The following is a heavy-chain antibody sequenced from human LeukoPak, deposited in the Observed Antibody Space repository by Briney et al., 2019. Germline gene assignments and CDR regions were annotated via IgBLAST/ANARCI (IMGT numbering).Heavy chain of an antibody. CDR2: VYYTGNA. Sequence: NPSETLSLTCAVSGDSFSNHIYYWDWIRQTPGKGLEWIGAVYYTGNAYYNPSLKSRVTISVDTSDNRFSLHLSSVNAADTAIYYCARLRALSGHRGAFDIWGQGTLVTVSS. V-gene: IGHV4-39*01. CDR3: ARLRALSGHRGAFDI. CDR1: GDSFSNHIYY. J-gene: IGHJ3*02. D-gene: IGHD5/OR15-5a*01.